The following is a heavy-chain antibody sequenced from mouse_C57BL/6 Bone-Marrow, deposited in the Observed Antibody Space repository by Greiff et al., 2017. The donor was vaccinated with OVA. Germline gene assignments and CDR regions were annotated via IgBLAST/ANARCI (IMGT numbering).Heavy chain of an antibody. CDR3: ARHEWLLPYFDY. D-gene: IGHD2-3*01. J-gene: IGHJ2*01. CDR1: GFTFSSYG. CDR2: ISSGGSYT. V-gene: IGHV5-6*02. Sequence: DVMLVESGGDLVKPGGSLKLSCAASGFTFSSYGMSWVRQTPDKRLEWVATISSGGSYTYYPDSVKGRFTISRDNAKNTLYLQMSSLKSEDTAMYYCARHEWLLPYFDYWGQGTTLTVSS.